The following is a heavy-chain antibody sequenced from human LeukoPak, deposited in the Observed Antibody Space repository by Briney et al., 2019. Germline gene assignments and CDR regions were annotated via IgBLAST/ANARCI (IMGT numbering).Heavy chain of an antibody. D-gene: IGHD2-8*01. CDR2: IIPIFGTA. CDR1: GGTFSSYA. CDR3: ARGRYCTNGVCYTRPPFDY. V-gene: IGHV1-69*13. J-gene: IGHJ4*01. Sequence: ASVKVSCKASGGTFSSYAISWVRQAPGQGLEWMGGIIPIFGTANYAQKFQGRVTITADESTSTAYMELSSLRSEDTAVYYCARGRYCTNGVCYTRPPFDYWGHGTLVTVSS.